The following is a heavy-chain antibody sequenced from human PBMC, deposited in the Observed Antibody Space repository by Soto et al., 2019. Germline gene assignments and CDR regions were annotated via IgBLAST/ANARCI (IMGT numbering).Heavy chain of an antibody. Sequence: GESLKISCKGSGYSFTSYWIGWVRQMPRKGLEWMGIIYPGDSDTRYSPSFQGQGTSSADNAISAAYLRWSSLKARYTAIYYCASHGAGPTIVGTTDDAFGSWGQGRRVTV. D-gene: IGHD1-26*01. CDR1: GYSFTSYW. CDR2: IYPGDSDT. V-gene: IGHV5-51*01. CDR3: ASHGAGPTIVGTTDDAFGS. J-gene: IGHJ3*02.